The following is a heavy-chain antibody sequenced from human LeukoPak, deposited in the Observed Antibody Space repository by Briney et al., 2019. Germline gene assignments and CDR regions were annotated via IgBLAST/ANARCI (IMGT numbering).Heavy chain of an antibody. Sequence: KTSETLSLTCTVSGGSISSYYWSWIRQPPGKGLEWIGYIYYSGSTNYNPSLKSRGTISVDTSKNQLSLKLSSVTAADTAVYYCARTELWFGEFDYWGQGTLVTVSS. CDR1: GGSISSYY. CDR2: IYYSGST. V-gene: IGHV4-59*01. J-gene: IGHJ4*02. D-gene: IGHD3-10*01. CDR3: ARTELWFGEFDY.